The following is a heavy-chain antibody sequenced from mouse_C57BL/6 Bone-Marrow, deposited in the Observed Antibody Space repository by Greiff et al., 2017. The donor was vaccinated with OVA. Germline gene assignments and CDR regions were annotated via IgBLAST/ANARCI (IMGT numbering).Heavy chain of an antibody. CDR1: GYTFTSYW. D-gene: IGHD1-1*01. J-gene: IGHJ3*01. V-gene: IGHV1-53*01. Sequence: QVQLKESGTELVKPGASVKLSCKASGYTFTSYWMHWVKQRPGQGLEWIGNINPSNGGTNYNEKFKSKATLTVDKSSSTAYMQLSSLTSEDSAVYYCARTWRVSSSSFAYWGQGTLVTVSA. CDR3: ARTWRVSSSSFAY. CDR2: INPSNGGT.